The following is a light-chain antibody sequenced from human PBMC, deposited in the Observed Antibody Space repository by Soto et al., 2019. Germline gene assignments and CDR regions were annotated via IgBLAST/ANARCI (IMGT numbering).Light chain of an antibody. J-gene: IGLJ2*01. V-gene: IGLV1-40*01. CDR2: AST. CDR1: GSNIGAHYD. CDR3: QSFDNTLSGVV. Sequence: QAVVTQPPSVSGAPGQRVTISCTGSGSNIGAHYDVHWYQQVPGTAPKLVIYASTNRPSGVPDRFSGYKSGTSASLAITGLQAEDEAVYYCQSFDNTLSGVVFGEGTKLTVL.